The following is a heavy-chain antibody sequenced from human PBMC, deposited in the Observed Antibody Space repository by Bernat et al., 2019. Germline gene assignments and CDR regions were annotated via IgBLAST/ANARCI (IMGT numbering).Heavy chain of an antibody. V-gene: IGHV3-30-3*01. D-gene: IGHD3/OR15-3a*01. CDR3: ARGGLWTYYYYGMDV. J-gene: IGHJ6*02. CDR1: GFTFSRYA. Sequence: QVQPVESGGGVVQPGRSLRLSCAASGFTFSRYAIHWVRQAPGKGLEWVAVISYDGSNKYHADSLKGRFTISRDNSENTLYLQMNSLRAEDTAVYYCARGGLWTYYYYGMDVWGQGTTVTVSS. CDR2: ISYDGSNK.